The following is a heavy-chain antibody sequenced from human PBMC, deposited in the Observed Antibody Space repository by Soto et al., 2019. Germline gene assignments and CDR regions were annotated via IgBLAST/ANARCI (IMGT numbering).Heavy chain of an antibody. CDR3: ARDGYDGSGSPYPAY. D-gene: IGHD3-10*01. V-gene: IGHV4-59*01. J-gene: IGHJ4*02. CDR2: IYYLGST. Sequence: LSLTGSVSGGSMSEYFWSWIRQSPGKGLEWIGYIYYLGSTDYNPSLKSRVTISVDTSKRQFSLRLTSVTAADTAVYYCARDGYDGSGSPYPAYWGPGTQVTV. CDR1: GGSMSEYF.